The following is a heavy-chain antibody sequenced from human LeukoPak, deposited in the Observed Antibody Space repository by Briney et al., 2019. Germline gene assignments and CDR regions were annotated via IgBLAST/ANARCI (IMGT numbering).Heavy chain of an antibody. CDR2: IYYSGST. CDR1: GGSISSSSYY. V-gene: IGHV4-39*01. D-gene: IGHD3/OR15-3a*01. Sequence: PSETLSLTCTVSGGSISSSSYYWGWIRHPPGKGLEWIGSIYYSGSTYYNPSLKSRVTISVDTSKNQFSLKLSSVTAADTAVYYCARRGTGYPFDYWGQGTLVTVSS. J-gene: IGHJ4*02. CDR3: ARRGTGYPFDY.